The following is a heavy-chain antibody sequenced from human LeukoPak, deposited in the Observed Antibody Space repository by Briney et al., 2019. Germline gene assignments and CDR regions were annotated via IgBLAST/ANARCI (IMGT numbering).Heavy chain of an antibody. CDR3: AKPRWINGTYYEGVDY. D-gene: IGHD1-26*01. CDR2: IRYDGSLE. CDR1: AFTFSRYG. V-gene: IGHV3-30*02. J-gene: IGHJ4*02. Sequence: GGSLRLSCVASAFTFSRYGMHWVRQAPGEGLEWVAFIRYDGSLEHYADSVKGRFTISRDNSKNMLYLQMNSLRAEDTAVYYCAKPRWINGTYYEGVDYWGQGTLVTASS.